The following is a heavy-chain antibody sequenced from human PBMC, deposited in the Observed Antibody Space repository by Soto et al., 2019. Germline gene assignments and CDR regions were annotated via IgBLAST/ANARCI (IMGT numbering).Heavy chain of an antibody. CDR1: VYTFATYG. CDR3: ARDEGFGQLSC. CDR2: ISAYNGNT. D-gene: IGHD3-10*01. V-gene: IGHV1-18*01. Sequence: QVQLVQSGAEVKKPGASVKVSCKASVYTFATYGLSWVRQAPGQGLEWMGWISAYNGNTNYAQKLQGRVTMTTDTCTGTAYMELRSLGSADTAVYYCARDEGFGQLSCWGEGTLVTVSS. J-gene: IGHJ4*02.